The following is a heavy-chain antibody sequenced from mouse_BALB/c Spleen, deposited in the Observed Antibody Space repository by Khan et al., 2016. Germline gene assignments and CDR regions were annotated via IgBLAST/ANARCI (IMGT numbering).Heavy chain of an antibody. CDR1: GFSLTSYG. J-gene: IGHJ2*01. CDR2: IWAGGST. D-gene: IGHD3-1*01. Sequence: QVQLKESGPGLVAPSQSLSITCTVSGFSLTSYGVHWVRQPPGKGLEWLGVIWAGGSTNYNSALMSRLSISKDNSKSQVFLKMHSLQTDDTVIYYCVRDSSGYPYWGQGTTHTVAS. V-gene: IGHV2-9*02. CDR3: VRDSSGYPY.